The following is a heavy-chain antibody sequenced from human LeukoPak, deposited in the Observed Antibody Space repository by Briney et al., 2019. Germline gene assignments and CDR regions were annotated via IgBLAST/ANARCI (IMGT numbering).Heavy chain of an antibody. D-gene: IGHD2-2*02. J-gene: IGHJ4*02. CDR3: ARGPMVPAAIKGWNY. V-gene: IGHV1-46*01. Sequence: ASVKVSCKASGYTFTSYYMHWVRQAPGQGLEWVGIINPSGGSTSYAQKFQGRVTMTRDTSTSTVYMELSSLRSEDTAVYYCARGPMVPAAIKGWNYWGQGTQVTVSS. CDR2: INPSGGST. CDR1: GYTFTSYY.